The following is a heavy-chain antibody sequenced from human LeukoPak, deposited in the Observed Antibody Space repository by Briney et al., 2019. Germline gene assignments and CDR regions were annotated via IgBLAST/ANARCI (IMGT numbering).Heavy chain of an antibody. CDR1: GFTFSSYG. V-gene: IGHV3-33*01. J-gene: IGHJ4*02. CDR2: IWYDGSNK. CDR3: AREGSSGYYYPNFDY. D-gene: IGHD3-22*01. Sequence: GGSLRLSCAASGFTFSSYGMHWVRQAPGKGLEWVAVIWYDGSNKYYADSVKGRFTISRDNSKNTLYLQMNSLRAEDTAVYYCAREGSSGYYYPNFDYWGQGTLVTVS.